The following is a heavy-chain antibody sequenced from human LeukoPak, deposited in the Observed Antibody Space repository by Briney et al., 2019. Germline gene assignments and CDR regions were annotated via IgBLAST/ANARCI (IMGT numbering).Heavy chain of an antibody. CDR1: GGSINSGDYY. CDR3: ARVPQLERTLDC. D-gene: IGHD1-1*01. CDR2: IYYSGST. Sequence: ASQTLSLTCTVSGGSINSGDYYWSWIRQPPGKGLEWIGYIYYSGSTYYNPSLKSRVTISVDTYKIQFSLKLNSVTAADTAVYYCARVPQLERTLDCWGQGTLVTVSS. J-gene: IGHJ4*02. V-gene: IGHV4-30-4*01.